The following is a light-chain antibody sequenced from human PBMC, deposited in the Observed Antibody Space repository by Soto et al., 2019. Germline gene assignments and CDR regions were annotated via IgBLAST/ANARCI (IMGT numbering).Light chain of an antibody. CDR3: QTWGTGVV. J-gene: IGLJ2*01. Sequence: QSVLTQSPSASASLGASAILTCTLSSGHKNYAIAWHQQQPQKGPRFLMRVNSDGRHTRGDGIPDRLSASSSGAERYLTISSLQSEDEADYYCQTWGTGVVFGGGTKLTVL. CDR1: SGHKNYA. V-gene: IGLV4-69*01. CDR2: VNSDGRH.